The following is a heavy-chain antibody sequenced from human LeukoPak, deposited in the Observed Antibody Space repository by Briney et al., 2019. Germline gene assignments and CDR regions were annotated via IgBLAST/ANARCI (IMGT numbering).Heavy chain of an antibody. V-gene: IGHV3-66*02. CDR1: GFTVSSNY. Sequence: GGSLRLSCAASGFTVSSNYMSWVRQAPGKGLEWVSVIYSGGSTYYADSVKGRFTIPRDNSKNTLYLQMNSLRAEDTAVYYCARGLRYFDWSPFDYWGQGTLVTVSS. J-gene: IGHJ4*02. CDR2: IYSGGST. D-gene: IGHD3-9*01. CDR3: ARGLRYFDWSPFDY.